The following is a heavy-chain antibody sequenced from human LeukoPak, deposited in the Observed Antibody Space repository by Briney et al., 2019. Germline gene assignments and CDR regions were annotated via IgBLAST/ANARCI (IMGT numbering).Heavy chain of an antibody. CDR3: ARGPSRVVVPAVDDAFDI. CDR2: IKKTGGET. D-gene: IGHD2-2*01. J-gene: IGHJ3*02. V-gene: IGHV3-7*01. CDR1: KFIFSNYW. Sequence: GGSLRLSCEASKFIFSNYWMSWVRQAPGKGLEWVAYIKKTGGETYYVDSVKGRFTITRDNARNSVFLQMNSLRAEDTAVYYCARGPSRVVVPAVDDAFDIWGQGTMVTVSS.